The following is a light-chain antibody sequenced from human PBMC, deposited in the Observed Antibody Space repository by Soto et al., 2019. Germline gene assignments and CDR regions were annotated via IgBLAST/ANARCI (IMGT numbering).Light chain of an antibody. CDR3: GTWDNSLSVVV. CDR2: DNN. J-gene: IGLJ2*01. CDR1: SSNIGNNY. Sequence: QSVLTQPPSVSAAPGQKVTISCSGSSSNIGNNYVSWYQQLPGTAPKLLIYDNNKRPSGIPDRFSGSKSGTSATLGITGLQTGDEADYYCGTWDNSLSVVVFAGGTRLTVL. V-gene: IGLV1-51*01.